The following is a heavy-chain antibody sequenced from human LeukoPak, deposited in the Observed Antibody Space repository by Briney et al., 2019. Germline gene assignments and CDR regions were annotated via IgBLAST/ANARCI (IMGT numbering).Heavy chain of an antibody. CDR2: ITQDGSEM. D-gene: IGHD3-22*01. Sequence: GGSLRLSCAASGFTFSNYCMSWVRQAPGKGLEWLANITQDGSEMYYVDSVKGRFTISRDNGKNSLYLQINSVRADDTAGYYCARDHGSMIVLRTTKWYFQLWGRGTLVTVSS. CDR3: ARDHGSMIVLRTTKWYFQL. J-gene: IGHJ2*01. V-gene: IGHV3-7*01. CDR1: GFTFSNYC.